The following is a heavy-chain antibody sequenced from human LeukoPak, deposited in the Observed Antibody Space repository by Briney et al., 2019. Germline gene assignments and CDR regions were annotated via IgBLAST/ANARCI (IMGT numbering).Heavy chain of an antibody. CDR1: GFTFGGNA. CDR2: IGDNGGNT. CDR3: AKIPVSYSSGWSNFDY. J-gene: IGHJ4*01. V-gene: IGHV3-23*01. D-gene: IGHD3-22*01. Sequence: PGGSLRPSFEAPGFTFGGNAMSWVRQPPRPGRGWVSGIGDNGGNTYYADSVKGRFTISRDNSKNTLFLQMNSLRAEDTAVYYCAKIPVSYSSGWSNFDYWGQGTLVTVSS.